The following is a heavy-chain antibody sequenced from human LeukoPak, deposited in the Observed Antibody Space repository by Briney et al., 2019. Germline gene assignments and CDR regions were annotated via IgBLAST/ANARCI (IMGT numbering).Heavy chain of an antibody. V-gene: IGHV4-59*01. D-gene: IGHD3-3*01. CDR2: IYYSGST. CDR1: GGSISSYY. J-gene: IGHJ6*03. CDR3: ARGRRTTFGTNYYYMDV. Sequence: SETLSLTCTVSGGSISSYYWSWIRQPPGKGLEWIGYIYYSGSTNYNPSLKSRVTISVDTSKNQFSLKLSSVTAADTAVYYCARGRRTTFGTNYYYMDVWGKGTTVTVSS.